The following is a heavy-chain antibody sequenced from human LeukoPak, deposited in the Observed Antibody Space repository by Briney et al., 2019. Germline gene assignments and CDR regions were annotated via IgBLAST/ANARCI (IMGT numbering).Heavy chain of an antibody. CDR2: IIPIFGTA. CDR1: GGTFSSYA. V-gene: IGHV1-69*13. J-gene: IGHJ3*02. D-gene: IGHD6-19*01. Sequence: SVKVSCKASGGTFSSYAISWVRQAPGQGLEWMGGIIPIFGTANYAQKFQGRVTITADESTSTAYMELSSLRSEDTAVYYCARLPPKVAEDDAFDIWGQGTMVTVSS. CDR3: ARLPPKVAEDDAFDI.